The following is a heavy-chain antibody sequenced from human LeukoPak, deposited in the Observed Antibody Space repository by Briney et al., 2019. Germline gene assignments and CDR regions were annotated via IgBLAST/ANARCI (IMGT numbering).Heavy chain of an antibody. CDR1: GYTFTSYD. CDR2: INPSGGST. CDR3: AITPDYGDYYDAGGSYFDY. J-gene: IGHJ4*02. D-gene: IGHD4-17*01. Sequence: GASVKVSCKASGYTFTSYDMHWVRPAPGQGLEWMGIINPSGGSTSYAQKFQGRVTMTRDTSTSTVYMELSSLRSEDTAVYYCAITPDYGDYYDAGGSYFDYWGQGTLVTVSS. V-gene: IGHV1-46*01.